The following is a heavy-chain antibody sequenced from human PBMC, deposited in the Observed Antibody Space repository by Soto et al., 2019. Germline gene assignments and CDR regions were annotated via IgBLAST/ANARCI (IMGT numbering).Heavy chain of an antibody. Sequence: GGSLRLSCAASGFTFSSYSMNWVRQAPGKGLEWVSSISSSSSYIYYADSVKGRFTISRDNAKNSLYLQMNSLRAEDTAVYYCARVLPAATPGVFDYWGQGTLVTVSS. J-gene: IGHJ4*02. CDR1: GFTFSSYS. CDR3: ARVLPAATPGVFDY. V-gene: IGHV3-21*01. CDR2: ISSSSSYI. D-gene: IGHD2-2*01.